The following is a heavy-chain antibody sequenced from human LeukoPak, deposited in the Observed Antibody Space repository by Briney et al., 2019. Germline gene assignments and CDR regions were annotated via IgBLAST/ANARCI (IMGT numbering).Heavy chain of an antibody. Sequence: PGGSLRLSCAASGFTFSSYWMSWVRQAPGKGLEWVANIEQDGSEKYYVDSVKGRFTISRDNAKNSLYLQMNSLRAEDTAVYYCAREAAVDYYYYGMDVWGQGTTVTVSS. J-gene: IGHJ6*02. V-gene: IGHV3-7*03. CDR3: AREAAVDYYYYGMDV. CDR2: IEQDGSEK. CDR1: GFTFSSYW. D-gene: IGHD2-15*01.